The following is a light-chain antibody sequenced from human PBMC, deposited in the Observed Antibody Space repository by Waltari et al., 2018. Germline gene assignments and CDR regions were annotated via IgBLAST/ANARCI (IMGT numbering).Light chain of an antibody. V-gene: IGLV2-8*01. Sequence: QSALTQPPSASGSPGQSVTISCTGTSSDLGAYNYVSWYQQHPGKAPKLMIYEVSKRPSGVPVRFSGSKSGNTASLTVSGLQAEDEADYYCSSYAGSNNFDVFGTGTKVTVL. CDR1: SSDLGAYNY. J-gene: IGLJ1*01. CDR3: SSYAGSNNFDV. CDR2: EVS.